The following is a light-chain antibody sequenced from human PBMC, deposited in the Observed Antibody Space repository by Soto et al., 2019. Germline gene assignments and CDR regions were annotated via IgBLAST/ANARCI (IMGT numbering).Light chain of an antibody. CDR1: QSVSSY. V-gene: IGKV3-11*01. CDR2: GAS. CDR3: QQRGNWPRT. Sequence: EIVLTQSPATLSLSPGERATLSCRARQSVSSYLAWYQQKPGQAPRLLIYGASNRATDIPARFSGSGSGTDFTLTISSLESEDFAVYYCQQRGNWPRTFGQGTKLEIK. J-gene: IGKJ2*01.